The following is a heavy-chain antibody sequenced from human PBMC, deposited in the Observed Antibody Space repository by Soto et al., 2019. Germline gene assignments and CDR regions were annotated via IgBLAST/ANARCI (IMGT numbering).Heavy chain of an antibody. CDR3: ARADSSSWKN. J-gene: IGHJ4*02. CDR1: GGSISSYY. D-gene: IGHD6-13*01. CDR2: IYYSGST. V-gene: IGHV4-59*01. Sequence: PSETLSLTCTVSGGSISSYYWSWIRQPPGKGLEWIGYIYYSGSTNYNPSLKSRVTISVDTSKNQFSLKLSSVTAEDTAVYYCARADSSSWKNWGQGILVTSPQ.